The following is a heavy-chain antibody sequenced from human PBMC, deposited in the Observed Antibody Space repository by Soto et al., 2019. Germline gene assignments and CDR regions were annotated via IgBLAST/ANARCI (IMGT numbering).Heavy chain of an antibody. J-gene: IGHJ4*02. D-gene: IGHD3-22*01. CDR3: AIDYYKYYDSSGYYRSPAY. CDR1: GFTFDEYG. CDR2: ISGSSGST. V-gene: IGHV3-23*01. Sequence: GGSLRLSCGASGFTFDEYGMHWVRQAPGKGLEWVSGISGSSGSTYYAESVKGRFTISRDNSKNTLYLQMNSLRDEDTAVYYCAIDYYKYYDSSGYYRSPAYWGQGTLVTVSS.